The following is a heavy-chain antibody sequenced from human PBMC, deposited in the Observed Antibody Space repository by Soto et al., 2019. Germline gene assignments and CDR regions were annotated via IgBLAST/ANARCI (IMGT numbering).Heavy chain of an antibody. J-gene: IGHJ6*02. V-gene: IGHV3-21*01. Sequence: EVQLVESGGGLVKPGGSLRLSCAASGFTVSSYSMNWVRQAPGKGLEWVSSISSSSSYIYYADSVKGRFTISRDNAKNSLYLQMKSLRAEDTAVYYCARDWGYYYYYGMDVWGQGTTVTVSS. D-gene: IGHD3-16*01. CDR3: ARDWGYYYYYGMDV. CDR2: ISSSSSYI. CDR1: GFTVSSYS.